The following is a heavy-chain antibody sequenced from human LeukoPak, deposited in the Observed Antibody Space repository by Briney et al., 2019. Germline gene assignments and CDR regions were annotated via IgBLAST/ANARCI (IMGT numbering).Heavy chain of an antibody. CDR3: ARSDILTGYPRYFQH. CDR1: GFIFSPYN. V-gene: IGHV3-21*01. CDR2: IDGSNNYI. D-gene: IGHD3-9*01. Sequence: GGSLRLSCAASGFIFSPYNINWVRQAPGKGLEWVASIDGSNNYIYYADSVKGRFTISRDNAKNSLYLQMNSLRAEDTAVYYCARSDILTGYPRYFQHWGQGTLVTVSS. J-gene: IGHJ1*01.